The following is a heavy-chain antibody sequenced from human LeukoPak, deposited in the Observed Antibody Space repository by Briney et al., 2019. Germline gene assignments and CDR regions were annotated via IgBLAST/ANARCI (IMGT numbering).Heavy chain of an antibody. CDR1: GYTFTSYY. D-gene: IGHD2-2*01. CDR3: ARGPRVVVVPAAINWYFDL. CDR2: INPSGGST. V-gene: IGHV1-46*01. Sequence: GASVKVSCKASGYTFTSYYMHWVRRAPGQGLEWMGIINPSGGSTSYAQKFQGRVTMTRDMSTSTVYMELSSLRSEDTAVYYCARGPRVVVVPAAINWYFDLWGRGTLVTVSS. J-gene: IGHJ2*01.